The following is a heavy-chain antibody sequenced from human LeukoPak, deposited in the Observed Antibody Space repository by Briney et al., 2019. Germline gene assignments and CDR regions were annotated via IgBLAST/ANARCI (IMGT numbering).Heavy chain of an antibody. Sequence: PGGSLRLSRAASGFIFSNYGMHWVRQAPGKGLEWVAVISYDGSNKFYGDSVKGRFTISRDNSKNTLDLQMNSLRPEDTAVYYCVKGHYYDTYGQYSYAEYWGQGARVTVSS. CDR3: VKGHYYDTYGQYSYAEY. D-gene: IGHD3-22*01. V-gene: IGHV3-30*18. J-gene: IGHJ4*02. CDR1: GFIFSNYG. CDR2: ISYDGSNK.